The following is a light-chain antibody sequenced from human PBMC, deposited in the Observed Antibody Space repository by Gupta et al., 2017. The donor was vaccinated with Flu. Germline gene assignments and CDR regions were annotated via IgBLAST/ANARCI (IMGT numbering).Light chain of an antibody. CDR1: SSNIGNTY. V-gene: IGLV1-51*02. CDR2: ENN. Sequence: QSVLTQPPSISAASGQSVTISCSGSSSNIGNTYVSWYQQLPGTAPKLLIYENNKPPSGIPDRFSGSKSGTSAALGITGLQTGDEADYYCGTWDGSLSTDVFGTGTKVTVL. CDR3: GTWDGSLSTDV. J-gene: IGLJ1*01.